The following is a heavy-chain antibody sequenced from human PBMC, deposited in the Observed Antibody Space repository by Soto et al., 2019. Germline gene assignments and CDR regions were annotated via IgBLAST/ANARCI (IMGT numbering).Heavy chain of an antibody. D-gene: IGHD2-2*01. CDR2: IYYSGST. J-gene: IGHJ4*02. CDR3: ARTYCSSTSCPEGYSYGSDY. Sequence: SETLSLTCTVSGGSISSGDYYWSWIRQPPGKGPEWIGYIYYSGSTYYNPSLKSRVTISVDTSKNQFSLKLSSVTAADTAVYYCARTYCSSTSCPEGYSYGSDYWGQGTLVTVSS. V-gene: IGHV4-30-4*01. CDR1: GGSISSGDYY.